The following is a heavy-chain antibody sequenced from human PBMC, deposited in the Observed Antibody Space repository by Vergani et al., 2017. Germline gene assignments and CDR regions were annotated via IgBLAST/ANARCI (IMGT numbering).Heavy chain of an antibody. CDR1: GFTFSSYA. CDR3: VSGSSSPVMYYYYYYGMDV. CDR2: VSGSGGST. V-gene: IGHV3-23*01. J-gene: IGHJ6*02. D-gene: IGHD6-6*01. Sequence: EVQLLESGGGLVQPGGSLRLSCAASGFTFSSYAMSWVRQAPGKGLEWVSAVSGSGGSTYYADSVKGRFTISRDNAKNSLYLQMNSLRAEDTAVYYCVSGSSSPVMYYYYYYGMDVWGQGTTVTVSS.